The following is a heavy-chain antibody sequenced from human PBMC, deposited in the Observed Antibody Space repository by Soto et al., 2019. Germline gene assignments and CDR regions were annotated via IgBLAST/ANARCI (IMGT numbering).Heavy chain of an antibody. D-gene: IGHD4-17*01. CDR1: GXTFSSYC. J-gene: IGHJ4*02. CDR2: IWYDGSNK. Sequence: GSLRLACAASGXTFSSYCMHWVRQAPGKGLEWVAVIWYDGSNKYYADSVKGRFNISRDNSKNTLYLQMNSLRAEETAVYYCARGGPRGYGGKSPTGYWGQGTLGTVS. CDR3: ARGGPRGYGGKSPTGY. V-gene: IGHV3-33*01.